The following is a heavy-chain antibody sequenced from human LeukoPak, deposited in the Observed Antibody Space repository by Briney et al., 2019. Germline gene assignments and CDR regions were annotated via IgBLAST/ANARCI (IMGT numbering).Heavy chain of an antibody. CDR2: IYSGGST. D-gene: IGHD2-8*01. V-gene: IGHV3-53*01. CDR1: GFTVSSNY. Sequence: GGSLRLSCAASGFTVSSNYMSWVRQAPGKGLEWVSVIYSGGSTYYADSVKGRFSISRDNSKNTLYLQMNSLRAEDTAVYYCAKDGRRQFCSRGVCQASYSYYALDVWGQGTTVTVSS. J-gene: IGHJ6*02. CDR3: AKDGRRQFCSRGVCQASYSYYALDV.